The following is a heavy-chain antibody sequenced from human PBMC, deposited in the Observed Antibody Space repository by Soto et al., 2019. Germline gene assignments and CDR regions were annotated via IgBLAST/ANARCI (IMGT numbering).Heavy chain of an antibody. V-gene: IGHV1-69*13. J-gene: IGHJ3*02. D-gene: IGHD3-10*01. CDR2: IIPIFDTA. CDR3: ARDESLATADAFDI. CDR1: RGTLSSYD. Sequence: SVKVSCKASRGTLSSYDIRWVRQAPGQRLERMGEIIPIFDTANYAQKFQGRVTITADESTSTAYMELSSLRSEDTVVYYCARDESLATADAFDICCQRTMVTVSS.